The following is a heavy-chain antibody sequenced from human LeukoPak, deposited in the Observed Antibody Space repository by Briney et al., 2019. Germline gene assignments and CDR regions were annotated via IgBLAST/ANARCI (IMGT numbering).Heavy chain of an antibody. CDR2: IYYSGST. V-gene: IGHV4-59*08. J-gene: IGHJ5*02. CDR3: ARHGKAVDSGNWFDP. CDR1: GDSLSSFY. Sequence: SETLSLTCSVSGDSLSSFYWSWIRQPPGKGLEWIGYIYYSGSTNYNPSLKSRVTISVDTSKNQFSLKLSSVTAADTAVYYCARHGKAVDSGNWFDPWGQGTLVTVSS. D-gene: IGHD6-19*01.